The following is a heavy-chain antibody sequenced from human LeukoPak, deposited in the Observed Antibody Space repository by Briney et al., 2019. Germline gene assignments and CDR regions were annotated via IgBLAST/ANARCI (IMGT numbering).Heavy chain of an antibody. Sequence: GGSLRLSCAAFGFTFSSYWMHWVRQAPGRGLVWISRISSDGSSTSYADSVKGRFTISRDNAKNTLYLQMNSLRAEDTAVYYCARASRAPYYSDSGLWYYFDYWGQGTLVTVSS. CDR3: ARASRAPYYSDSGLWYYFDY. V-gene: IGHV3-74*01. D-gene: IGHD3-10*01. J-gene: IGHJ4*02. CDR2: ISSDGSST. CDR1: GFTFSSYW.